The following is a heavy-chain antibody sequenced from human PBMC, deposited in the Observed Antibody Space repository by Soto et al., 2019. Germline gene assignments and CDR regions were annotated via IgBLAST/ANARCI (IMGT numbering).Heavy chain of an antibody. CDR3: AREKTSYGMDV. CDR1: GYTFTSYD. CDR2: MNPNSGNT. J-gene: IGHJ6*02. V-gene: IGHV1-8*01. Sequence: QVQLVQSGAEGKKPGASVKVSCKASGYTFTSYDINWVRQATGQGLEWKGWMNPNSGNTGYAQKFQGRVIMTRNTSISTAYMELSSLRSEVTAVYYCAREKTSYGMDVRGQGTTVTVSS.